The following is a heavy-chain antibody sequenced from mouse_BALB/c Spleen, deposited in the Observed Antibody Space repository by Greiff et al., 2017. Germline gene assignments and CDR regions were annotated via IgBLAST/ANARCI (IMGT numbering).Heavy chain of an antibody. CDR1: GFTFSSYA. CDR2: ISSGGST. D-gene: IGHD2-1*01. Sequence: EVQLVESGGGLVKPGGSPKLSCAASGFTFSSYAMSWVRQTPEKRLEWVASISSGGSTYYPDSVKGRFTISRDNARNILYLQMSSLRSEDTAMYYCARGIYWTYWGQGTLVTVSA. V-gene: IGHV5-6-5*01. J-gene: IGHJ3*01. CDR3: ARGIYWTY.